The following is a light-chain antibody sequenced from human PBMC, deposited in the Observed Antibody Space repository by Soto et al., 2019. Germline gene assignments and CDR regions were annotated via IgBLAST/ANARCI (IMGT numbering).Light chain of an antibody. V-gene: IGKV3-20*01. CDR1: ETISSHY. Sequence: EIVLMQSPDTLSLSPGERATLSCRASETISSHYIAWYQQKPGQAPRLLIFGASTRATGIPDRFSGSWSGTDFTLDISRLEPDDFAVYYCQTFGDSPFTFGPGTKVDIK. J-gene: IGKJ3*01. CDR2: GAS. CDR3: QTFGDSPFT.